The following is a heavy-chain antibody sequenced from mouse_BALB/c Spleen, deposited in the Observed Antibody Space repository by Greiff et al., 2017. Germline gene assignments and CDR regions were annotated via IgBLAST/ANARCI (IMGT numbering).Heavy chain of an antibody. Sequence: VQLQQSGPELVKPGASVKIPCKASGYTFTDYNMDWVKQSHGKSLEWIGDINPNNGGTIYNQKFKGKATLTVDKSSSTAYMELRSLTSEDTAVYYCARGTTVVATLYYYAMDYWGQGTSVTVSS. V-gene: IGHV1-18*01. J-gene: IGHJ4*01. CDR1: GYTFTDYN. CDR2: INPNNGGT. D-gene: IGHD1-1*01. CDR3: ARGTTVVATLYYYAMDY.